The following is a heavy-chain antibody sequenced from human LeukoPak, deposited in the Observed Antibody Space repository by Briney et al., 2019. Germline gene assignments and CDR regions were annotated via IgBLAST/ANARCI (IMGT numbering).Heavy chain of an antibody. V-gene: IGHV1-69*13. D-gene: IGHD5-18*01. J-gene: IGHJ4*02. CDR2: IIPIFGTA. CDR3: ARHHDVDTAMYSPFDY. Sequence: ASVNVSCKASGGTFSSYAISWVRQAPGQGLEWMGGIIPIFGTANYAQKFQGRVTITADESTSTAYMELSSLRSEDTAVYYCARHHDVDTAMYSPFDYWGQGTLVTVSS. CDR1: GGTFSSYA.